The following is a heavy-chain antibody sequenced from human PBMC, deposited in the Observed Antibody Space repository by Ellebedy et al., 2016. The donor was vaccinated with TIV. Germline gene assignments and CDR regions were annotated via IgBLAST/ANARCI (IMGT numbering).Heavy chain of an antibody. V-gene: IGHV4-61*01. CDR3: ARVSFDAFDA. D-gene: IGHD3-16*02. Sequence: MPSETLSLTCNVSGSSVSSHTNYWTWIRQPPGRGLEWIGYIYYITNTNYSPSLKSRVSISLDTSKNQFFLHLRSVTAADTAVYYCARVSFDAFDAWGQGTLVTVSS. J-gene: IGHJ3*01. CDR2: IYYITNT. CDR1: GSSVSSHTNY.